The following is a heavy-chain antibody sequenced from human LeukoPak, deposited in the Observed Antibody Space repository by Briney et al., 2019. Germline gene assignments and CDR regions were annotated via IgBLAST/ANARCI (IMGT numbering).Heavy chain of an antibody. CDR1: GLTLSSDA. J-gene: IGHJ4*02. CDR3: AKASYYYDSSDRFDY. D-gene: IGHD3-22*01. V-gene: IGHV3-23*01. Sequence: GGSLRLSCAASGLTLSSDAMSWVRQAPGKGVEWVSAISGSGDNTYYADSMKGRFTISRDNSKNTLSLEMNRLRAEHTAVYYCAKASYYYDSSDRFDYWGQGTLVTVSS. CDR2: ISGSGDNT.